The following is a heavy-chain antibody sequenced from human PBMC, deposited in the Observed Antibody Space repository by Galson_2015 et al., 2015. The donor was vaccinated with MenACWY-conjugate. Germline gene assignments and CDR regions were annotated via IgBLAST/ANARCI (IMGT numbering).Heavy chain of an antibody. CDR3: ARDGYCGGDCFSTDRAYYYYMDV. CDR1: GASLSSGGYY. J-gene: IGHJ6*03. Sequence: TLSLTCSVSGASLSSGGYYWSWIRQHPGQGLEWIGHIYYSGRNYCNPSLQSRISMSVDTSKNRFTLTLTSVTAADTAVYYCARDGYCGGDCFSTDRAYYYYMDVWGRGTTVTVYS. D-gene: IGHD2-21*01. V-gene: IGHV4-31*03. CDR2: IYYSGRN.